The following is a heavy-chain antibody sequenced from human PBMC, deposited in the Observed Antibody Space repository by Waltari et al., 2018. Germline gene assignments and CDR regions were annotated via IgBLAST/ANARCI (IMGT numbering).Heavy chain of an antibody. CDR3: ARVATKTYSSPVPGRPYYYGMDV. J-gene: IGHJ6*04. V-gene: IGHV3-74*01. CDR2: INRDGSST. Sequence: EEQLVESGGGLAQPGESLRLSCAASGFTFSRYWMDWVRQAPGKGLVWVARINRDGSSTTYAESVKGRVTISRDNGKNTLYVQMNRLKAEDTAVYYCARVATKTYSSPVPGRPYYYGMDVWGEGTTVTVSS. CDR1: GFTFSRYW. D-gene: IGHD3-22*01.